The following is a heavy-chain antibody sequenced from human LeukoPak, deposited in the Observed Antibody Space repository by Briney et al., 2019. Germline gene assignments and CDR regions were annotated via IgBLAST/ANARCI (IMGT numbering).Heavy chain of an antibody. Sequence: PGGSLRLSCAASGFTFTTFAMHWVRQAPGKGLQWVAVISYDGSNQYYTDFVKGRFTISRDNSKNTLYLQMNSLRPEDTAVYYCARGGYGLGSYDYYYYGMDVWGQGTTVTVSS. CDR1: GFTFTTFA. V-gene: IGHV3-30*10. CDR2: ISYDGSNQ. J-gene: IGHJ6*02. CDR3: ARGGYGLGSYDYYYYGMDV. D-gene: IGHD3-10*01.